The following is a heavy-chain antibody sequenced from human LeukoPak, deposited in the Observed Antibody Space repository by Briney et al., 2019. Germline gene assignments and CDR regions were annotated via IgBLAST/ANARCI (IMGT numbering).Heavy chain of an antibody. CDR2: IYHSGST. V-gene: IGHV4-30-2*01. CDR1: GGSISSGGYY. J-gene: IGHJ4*02. CDR3: ARVRGSGWYGVDY. Sequence: PSQTLSLTCAVSGGSISSGGYYWSWIRQHPGKGLEWIGEIYHSGSTNYNPSLKSRVTISVDKSKNQFSLKLSSVTAADTAVYYCARVRGSGWYGVDYWGQGTLVTVSS. D-gene: IGHD6-19*01.